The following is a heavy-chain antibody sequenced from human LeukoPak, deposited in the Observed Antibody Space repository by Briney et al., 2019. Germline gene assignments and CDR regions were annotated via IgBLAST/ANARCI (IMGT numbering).Heavy chain of an antibody. J-gene: IGHJ4*02. Sequence: PSETLSLTCTVSGGSISSYYWSWIRQPPGKGLEWIGYIYYSGSTNYNPSLKSRVTMSVDTSKNQISLRLSSVTAADTAVYYCARHNYYDSSGYYPLGYWGQGTLVTVSS. CDR3: ARHNYYDSSGYYPLGY. CDR1: GGSISSYY. CDR2: IYYSGST. V-gene: IGHV4-59*08. D-gene: IGHD3-22*01.